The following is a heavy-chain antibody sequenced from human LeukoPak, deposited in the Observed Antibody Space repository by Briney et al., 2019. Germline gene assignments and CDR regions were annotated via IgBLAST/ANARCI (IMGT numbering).Heavy chain of an antibody. CDR1: GFTLSSYW. J-gene: IGHJ6*02. D-gene: IGHD5-18*01. CDR3: ARDHVVGLWPYYYGMDV. Sequence: SGGSLRLSCAASGFTLSSYWMHWVRQAPGKGSVWVSRINSDGSSTSYADSVKGRFTISRDNAKNTLYLQMNSLRAEDTAVYYCARDHVVGLWPYYYGMDVWGQGTTVTVSS. V-gene: IGHV3-74*01. CDR2: INSDGSST.